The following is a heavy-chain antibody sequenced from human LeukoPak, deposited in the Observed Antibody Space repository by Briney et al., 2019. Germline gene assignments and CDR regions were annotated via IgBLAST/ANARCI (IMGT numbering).Heavy chain of an antibody. D-gene: IGHD5-12*01. J-gene: IGHJ6*03. V-gene: IGHV1-8*01. CDR1: GYTFTSYD. Sequence: VASVKVSCKASGYTFTSYDINWVRQATGQGLEWMRWMNPNSGNTGYAQKFQGRVTMTRNTSISTAYMELSSLRSEDTAVYYCARGLLRKWLRLHLYYYYYMDVWGKGTTVTVSS. CDR2: MNPNSGNT. CDR3: ARGLLRKWLRLHLYYYYYMDV.